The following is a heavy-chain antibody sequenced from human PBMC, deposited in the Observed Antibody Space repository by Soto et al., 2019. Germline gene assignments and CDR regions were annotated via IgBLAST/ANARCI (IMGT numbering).Heavy chain of an antibody. V-gene: IGHV4-39*01. D-gene: IGHD6-19*01. Sequence: PSETLSLTCTVSGGSISSSSYYWGWIRQPPGKGLEWIGSIYYSGSTYYNPSLKSRVTISVGTSKNQFSLKLSSVTAADTAVYYCGKQSGDSSGCYGTLKRYWFDPWGQGTLVTASS. CDR3: GKQSGDSSGCYGTLKRYWFDP. J-gene: IGHJ5*02. CDR2: IYYSGST. CDR1: GGSISSSSYY.